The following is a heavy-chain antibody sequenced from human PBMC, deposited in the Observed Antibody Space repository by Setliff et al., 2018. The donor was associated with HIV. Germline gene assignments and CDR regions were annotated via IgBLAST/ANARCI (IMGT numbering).Heavy chain of an antibody. D-gene: IGHD6-13*01. V-gene: IGHV4-61*09. CDR1: GGSISSGGYS. CDR3: ARESIAAAYAFDM. J-gene: IGHJ3*02. CDR2: IYFSGST. Sequence: SETLSLTCAVSGGSISSGGYSWSWIRQPAGKGLEWIGHIYFSGSTNYNPSLKSRVTMLIDTSKNQFSLRLSSVTAADTAVYYCARESIAAAYAFDMWGQGTMVTVSS.